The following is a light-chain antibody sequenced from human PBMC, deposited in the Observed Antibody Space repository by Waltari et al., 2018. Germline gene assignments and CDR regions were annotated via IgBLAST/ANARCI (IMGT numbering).Light chain of an antibody. CDR2: TNN. V-gene: IGLV1-44*01. CDR1: SSNIGSNT. Sequence: QSVLTQPPSTSGTPGQRVTISCSGSSSNIGSNTINWYRRLPGTAPKLLAYTNNPRPSGVPDRFSGSRAGTSASLAISGLQSGDEAGYHCAAWDDSLNGVVFGGGTKVTVL. J-gene: IGLJ2*01. CDR3: AAWDDSLNGVV.